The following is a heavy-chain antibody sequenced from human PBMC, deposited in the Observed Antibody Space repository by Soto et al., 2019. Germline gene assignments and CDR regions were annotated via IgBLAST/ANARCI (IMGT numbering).Heavy chain of an antibody. CDR3: AKGPPLYCSSTSCTAYYYYGMDV. J-gene: IGHJ6*02. Sequence: GSLGLSCAASGFTFSDYCMSWIRQAPGKGLEWVSYISSSGSTIYYADSVKGRFTISRDNAKNTLYLQMNSLRAEDTAVYYCAKGPPLYCSSTSCTAYYYYGMDVWGQGTTVTVSS. CDR2: ISSSGSTI. D-gene: IGHD2-2*01. V-gene: IGHV3-11*01. CDR1: GFTFSDYC.